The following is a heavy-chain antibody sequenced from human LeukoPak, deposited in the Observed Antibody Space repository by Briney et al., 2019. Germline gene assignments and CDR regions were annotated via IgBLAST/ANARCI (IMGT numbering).Heavy chain of an antibody. J-gene: IGHJ4*02. CDR1: GGSISSSSYY. CDR2: IYYSGST. V-gene: IGHV4-39*01. CDR3: ARMERFGVRAYYFDY. D-gene: IGHD3-10*01. Sequence: PSETLSLTCTVSGGSISSSSYYWGWIRQPPGQGLEWTGSIYYSGSTYYNPSLKSRVTISVDTSKNQFSLKLSSVTAADTAVYYCARMERFGVRAYYFDYWGQGTLVTVSS.